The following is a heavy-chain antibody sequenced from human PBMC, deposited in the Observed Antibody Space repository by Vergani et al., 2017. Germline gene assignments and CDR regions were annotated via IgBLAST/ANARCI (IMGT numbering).Heavy chain of an antibody. CDR3: ASTAGDFYYYYYMDV. J-gene: IGHJ6*03. CDR1: GFTVSSNY. Sequence: EVQLVESGGGLVQPGGSLRLSCAASGFTVSSNYMSWVRQAPGKGLEWVSVIYSGGSTYYADSVKGRFTISRDNSKNTLYLQMNSLRAEDTAVYYCASTAGDFYYYYYMDVWGKGTTVTVSS. V-gene: IGHV3-66*01. D-gene: IGHD5-18*01. CDR2: IYSGGST.